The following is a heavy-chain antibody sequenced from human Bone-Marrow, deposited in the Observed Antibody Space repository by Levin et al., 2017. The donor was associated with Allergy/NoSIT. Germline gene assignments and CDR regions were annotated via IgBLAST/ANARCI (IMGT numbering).Heavy chain of an antibody. Sequence: PGGSLRLSCVASGFRFRDYGMYWVRQAPGKGPEWVTVIWNDGSNKYYEDSVEGRFTVSRDNSKNTLFLQMKSLRVEDTAIYYCARFWSGFPLGAFDMWGQGTMVIVSS. V-gene: IGHV3-33*01. J-gene: IGHJ3*02. CDR2: IWNDGSNK. CDR1: GFRFRDYG. CDR3: ARFWSGFPLGAFDM. D-gene: IGHD3-3*01.